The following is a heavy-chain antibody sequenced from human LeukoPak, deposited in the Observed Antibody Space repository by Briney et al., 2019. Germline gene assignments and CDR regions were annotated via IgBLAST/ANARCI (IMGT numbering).Heavy chain of an antibody. CDR2: IRSKAYGGTT. V-gene: IGHV3-49*04. CDR3: TSAIAAANYFDY. CDR1: GFTFGDYA. J-gene: IGHJ4*02. D-gene: IGHD6-13*01. Sequence: PGGSLRLSCTASGFTFGDYAMSWVRQAPGKGLEWVGFIRSKAYGGTTEYAASVKGRFTISRDDSKSIAYLQMNSLKTEDTAVYYCTSAIAAANYFDYWGQGTLVTVSS.